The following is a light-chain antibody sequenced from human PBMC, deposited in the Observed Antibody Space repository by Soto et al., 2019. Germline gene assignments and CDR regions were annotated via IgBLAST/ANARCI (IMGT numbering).Light chain of an antibody. Sequence: IVLTQPPLSSPVTLGQPASFSCRSGQSLLHSDGNTYLSWLHQRPGQPPRLLIYQVCKRFAGVPDRISGSGAGTNFTLRISRVEAEDAGIYFCMQASQLRTFGQGTKVEI. CDR3: MQASQLRT. CDR2: QVC. CDR1: QSLLHSDGNTY. J-gene: IGKJ1*01. V-gene: IGKV2-24*01.